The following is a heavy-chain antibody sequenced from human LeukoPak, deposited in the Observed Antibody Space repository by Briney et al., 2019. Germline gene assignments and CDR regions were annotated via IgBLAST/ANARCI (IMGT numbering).Heavy chain of an antibody. D-gene: IGHD3-10*01. CDR1: GFTFSSYA. CDR2: ISGSGGST. CDR3: ARGYYYGSGSSNLLGY. V-gene: IGHV3-23*01. J-gene: IGHJ4*02. Sequence: PGGSLRLSCAASGFTFSSYAMSWVRQAPGKGLEWVSAISGSGGSTYYADSVKGRFTISRDNAKNSLYLQMNSLRAEDTAVYYCARGYYYGSGSSNLLGYWGQGTLVTVSS.